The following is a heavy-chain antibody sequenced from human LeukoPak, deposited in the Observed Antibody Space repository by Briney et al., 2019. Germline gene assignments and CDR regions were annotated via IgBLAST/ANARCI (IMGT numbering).Heavy chain of an antibody. CDR3: ARAGNDIPEDY. Sequence: WASVKVSCKASGYTFTSYYMHWVRQAPGQGLEWMGIINPSGGSTSYAQKFQGRVTMTRDMSTSTDCMELSSLRSEDTAVYYCARAGNDIPEDYWGQGTLVTVSS. CDR1: GYTFTSYY. J-gene: IGHJ4*02. CDR2: INPSGGST. V-gene: IGHV1-46*01. D-gene: IGHD3-22*01.